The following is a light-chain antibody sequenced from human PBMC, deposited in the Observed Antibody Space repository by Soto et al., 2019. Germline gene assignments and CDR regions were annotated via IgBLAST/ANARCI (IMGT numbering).Light chain of an antibody. CDR3: QQYENRPT. V-gene: IGKV1-33*01. J-gene: IGKJ5*01. CDR2: DAS. Sequence: DLQMTQSPSSLSASVGYRVTITCQSSQNINNYLNWYQQKPGRAPKLLIYDASSLEAGVPSRFRGSGSGTDFTFTISRLQPEDIATYYCQQYENRPTFGQGTRLEIK. CDR1: QNINNY.